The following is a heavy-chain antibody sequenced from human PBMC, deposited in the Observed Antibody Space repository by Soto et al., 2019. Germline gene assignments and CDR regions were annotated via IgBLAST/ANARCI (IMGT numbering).Heavy chain of an antibody. Sequence: SETLSLTCTVSGGSISSSSYYWGWIRQPPGKGLNYIGYIYHSGSTYYNPSLKSRVTISVDRSKNQFSLKLSSVTAADTAVYYCARVRSGWGIDYWGQGTLVTVSS. CDR2: IYHSGST. CDR3: ARVRSGWGIDY. J-gene: IGHJ4*02. V-gene: IGHV4-30-2*01. CDR1: GGSISSSSYY. D-gene: IGHD6-19*01.